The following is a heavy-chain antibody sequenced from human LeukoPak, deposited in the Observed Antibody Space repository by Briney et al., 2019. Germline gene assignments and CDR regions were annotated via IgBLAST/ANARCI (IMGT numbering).Heavy chain of an antibody. CDR2: IYYSGST. V-gene: IGHV4-39*01. Sequence: SETLSLTCTVSGVSISSSSYYWGWIRQPPGKGLEWIGSIYYSGSTYYNPSLKSRVTISVDTSKNQFSLKLSSVTAADTAVYYCARLRSNRYFDYWGQGTLVTVSS. CDR1: GVSISSSSYY. CDR3: ARLRSNRYFDY. D-gene: IGHD6-13*01. J-gene: IGHJ4*02.